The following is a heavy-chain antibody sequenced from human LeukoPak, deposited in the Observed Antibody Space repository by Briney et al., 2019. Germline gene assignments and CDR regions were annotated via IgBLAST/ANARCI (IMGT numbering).Heavy chain of an antibody. Sequence: GGSLRLSCAASGFTVSSNYMSWVRQAPGKGLEWVSVIYSGGSTYYADSVKGRFTISRDNSKNTLYLQMNSLRAEDTAVYYCAKEEHIVVVTAIFNWFDPWGQGTLVTVSS. V-gene: IGHV3-53*05. CDR2: IYSGGST. CDR1: GFTVSSNY. CDR3: AKEEHIVVVTAIFNWFDP. J-gene: IGHJ5*02. D-gene: IGHD2-21*02.